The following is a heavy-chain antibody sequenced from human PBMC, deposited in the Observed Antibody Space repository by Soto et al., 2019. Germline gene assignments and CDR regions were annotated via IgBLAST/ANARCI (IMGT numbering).Heavy chain of an antibody. J-gene: IGHJ4*02. CDR1: GFTFSSYS. CDR2: ISSSSSTI. D-gene: IGHD3-22*01. V-gene: IGHV3-48*01. Sequence: GGSLRLSCAASGFTFSSYSMNWVRQAPGKGLEWVSYISSSSSTIYYADSVKGRFTISRDNAKNSLYLQMNSLRAEDTAVYYCARGAYYYDSSGLSYWGQGTLVTVAS. CDR3: ARGAYYYDSSGLSY.